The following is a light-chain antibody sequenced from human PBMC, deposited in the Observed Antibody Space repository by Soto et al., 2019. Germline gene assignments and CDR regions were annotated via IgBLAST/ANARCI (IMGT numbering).Light chain of an antibody. V-gene: IGKV3-20*01. CDR1: QSVSSSY. CDR2: GAS. CDR3: QQYGSSPWT. Sequence: EIVLTQSPGTLSLSPGERATLSCRASQSVSSSYLAWYQQKPGQAPRPLIYGASSRAIGIPDRFSGSGSGTAFTLTISRLEPEDFAVYSGQQYGSSPWTFGQGTKVEIK. J-gene: IGKJ1*01.